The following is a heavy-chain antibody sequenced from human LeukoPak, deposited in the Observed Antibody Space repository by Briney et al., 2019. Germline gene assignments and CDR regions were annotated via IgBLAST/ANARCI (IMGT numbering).Heavy chain of an antibody. CDR3: AKDKYCSSTSRCTSYFDY. CDR1: GFTFSDYY. D-gene: IGHD2-2*01. J-gene: IGHJ4*02. Sequence: GGSLRLSCAASGFTFSDYYMSWVRQAPGKGLEWVSYISARSITIYYADSVKGRFTISRDNAKNSLYLQMNSLRAEDTAVYYCAKDKYCSSTSRCTSYFDYWGQGTLVTVSS. CDR2: ISARSITI. V-gene: IGHV3-11*04.